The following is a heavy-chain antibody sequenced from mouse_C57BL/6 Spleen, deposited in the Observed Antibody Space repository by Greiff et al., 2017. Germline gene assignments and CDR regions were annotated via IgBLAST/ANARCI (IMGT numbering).Heavy chain of an antibody. J-gene: IGHJ1*03. CDR2: IYPRDGST. V-gene: IGHV1-85*01. CDR3: ARSHYYGSSPHWYFDV. D-gene: IGHD1-1*01. Sequence: QVQLQQSGPELVKPGASVKLSCKASGYTFTSYDLNWVKQRPGQGLEWIGWIYPRDGSTKYNEKFKGKATLTVDTSSSTAYMELHSLTSEDSAVYFCARSHYYGSSPHWYFDVWGTGTTVTVSS. CDR1: GYTFTSYD.